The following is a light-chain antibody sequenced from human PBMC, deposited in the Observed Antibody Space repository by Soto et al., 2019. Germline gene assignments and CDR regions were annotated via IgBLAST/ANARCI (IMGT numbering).Light chain of an antibody. V-gene: IGKV1-9*01. J-gene: IGKJ2*01. CDR3: QQLNARRFS. CDR2: GAS. CDR1: QGNNSY. Sequence: IQLTQSPSSLSASVGDRVTITCRASQGNNSYVAWYQHKSGKAPKPLIYGASTLQSGVPSRFSGSGSGTDFTLTISSLQPEDFATYYCQQLNARRFSFGQGTKLEIK.